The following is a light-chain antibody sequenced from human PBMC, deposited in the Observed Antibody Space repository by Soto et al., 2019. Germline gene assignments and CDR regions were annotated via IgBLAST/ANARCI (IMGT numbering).Light chain of an antibody. Sequence: QSVLTQPASVSGSPGQSITISCTGTSGDVGGHNYVSWYQQHPGKAPKLMIYEVSNRPSGVSTRFSGSKSGNTASLIISGLKAEDEADYYCSSYTSSSTGVFGGGTKLAVL. CDR2: EVS. CDR3: SSYTSSSTGV. J-gene: IGLJ3*02. CDR1: SGDVGGHNY. V-gene: IGLV2-14*01.